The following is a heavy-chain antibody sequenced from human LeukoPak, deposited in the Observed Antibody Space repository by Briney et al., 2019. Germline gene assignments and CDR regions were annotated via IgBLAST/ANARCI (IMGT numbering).Heavy chain of an antibody. CDR2: SYYSGNA. CDR1: GGSINNYY. Sequence: SETLSLTCTVSGGSINNYYWYWMRQPPGKGLELIAYSYYSGNANYNPSLESRVTISVDTSMNQFSLKLTSVTAADTAVYYCAKGGPEASAGLSWFDPWGQGTLVTVSS. D-gene: IGHD1-14*01. V-gene: IGHV4-59*01. J-gene: IGHJ5*02. CDR3: AKGGPEASAGLSWFDP.